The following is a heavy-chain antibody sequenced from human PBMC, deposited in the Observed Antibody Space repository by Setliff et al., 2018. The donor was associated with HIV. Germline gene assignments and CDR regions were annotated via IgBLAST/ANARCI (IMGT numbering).Heavy chain of an antibody. CDR2: VHSNGFK. V-gene: IGHV4-4*08. CDR1: GVSISSHY. CDR3: ARGVVGSYYDYVNIYYHDYIDL. D-gene: IGHD2-15*01. J-gene: IGHJ6*03. Sequence: PSETLSLTCTVSGVSISSHYWSWVRQPPGKGLEWIGHVHSNGFKNYNSSLESRVDISVDTSKNQISLKVDSVTAADTAMYFCARGVVGSYYDYVNIYYHDYIDLWGKGTTVTVSS.